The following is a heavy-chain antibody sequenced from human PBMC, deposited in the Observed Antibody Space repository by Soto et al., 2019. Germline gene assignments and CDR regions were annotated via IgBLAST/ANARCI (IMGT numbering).Heavy chain of an antibody. CDR2: ISSSSSTI. CDR3: ARDPFCSGGSCYQGWPEYYFDY. D-gene: IGHD2-15*01. V-gene: IGHV3-48*01. Sequence: GGSLRLSCAASGFTFSSYSMNWVRQAPGKGLEWVSYISSSSSTIYYADSVKGRFTISRDNAKNSLYLQMNSLRAEDTAVYYCARDPFCSGGSCYQGWPEYYFDYWGQGTLVTVSS. CDR1: GFTFSSYS. J-gene: IGHJ4*02.